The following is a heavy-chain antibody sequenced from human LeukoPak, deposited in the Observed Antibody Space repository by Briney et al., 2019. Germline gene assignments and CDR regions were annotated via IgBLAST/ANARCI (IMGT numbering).Heavy chain of an antibody. Sequence: SESLSLTCTVSGGSISSGSYYWSWIRQPAGKGLEWIGRIYTSGSTNYNPSLKSRVTISVDTSKNQFSLKLSSVTAADTAVYYCAREGFAVGYYYYYYMDVWGKGTTVTVSS. D-gene: IGHD6-19*01. J-gene: IGHJ6*03. CDR3: AREGFAVGYYYYYYMDV. V-gene: IGHV4-61*02. CDR2: IYTSGST. CDR1: GGSISSGSYY.